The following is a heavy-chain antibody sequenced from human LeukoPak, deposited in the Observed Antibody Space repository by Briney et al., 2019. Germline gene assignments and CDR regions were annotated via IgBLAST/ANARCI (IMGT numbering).Heavy chain of an antibody. CDR3: AKGTTSGYNDALDI. J-gene: IGHJ3*02. CDR2: IGSSGTT. Sequence: SGGSLRLSCAASGFTFCTCGMNWVRQAPGKGLEWVSGIGSSGTTYYADSVKGRFTVSRDNSKNTLYLQMNSLGAEDTAVYYCAKGTTSGYNDALDIWGQGTMVTVSS. D-gene: IGHD3-22*01. CDR1: GFTFCTCG. V-gene: IGHV3-23*01.